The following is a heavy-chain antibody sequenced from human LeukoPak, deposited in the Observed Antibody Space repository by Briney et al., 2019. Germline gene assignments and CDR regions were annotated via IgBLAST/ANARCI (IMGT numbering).Heavy chain of an antibody. CDR1: GGSISSYY. CDR3: ARSPHYYDSTGYYYYGAIDI. D-gene: IGHD3-22*01. Sequence: PSETLSLTCTVSGGSISSYYWSWIRQPPGKGLEWIGYNYSSGSTNYNPSLKSRVTISVDMSKNQFSLKLSSVTAADTAVYYCARSPHYYDSTGYYYYGAIDIWGQGTMVTVSS. J-gene: IGHJ3*02. V-gene: IGHV4-4*09. CDR2: NYSSGST.